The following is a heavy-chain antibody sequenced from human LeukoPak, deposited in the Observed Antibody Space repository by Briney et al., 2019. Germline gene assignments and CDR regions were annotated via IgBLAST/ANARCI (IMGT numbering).Heavy chain of an antibody. CDR2: IYHSGST. Sequence: SETLSLTCTVSGGSISSGGYYWSWIRQPPGKGLEWIGYIYHSGSTYYNPSLKSRVTISVDRSKNQFSLKLTSVTAADTAVYYCARGESGGSGWFDPWGQGTLVTVSS. CDR3: ARGESGGSGWFDP. D-gene: IGHD2-15*01. CDR1: GGSISSGGYY. V-gene: IGHV4-30-2*01. J-gene: IGHJ5*02.